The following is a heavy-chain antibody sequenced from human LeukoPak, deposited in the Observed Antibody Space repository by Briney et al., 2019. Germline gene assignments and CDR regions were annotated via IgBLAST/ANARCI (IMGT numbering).Heavy chain of an antibody. CDR1: GGSFSGYY. CDR2: INHSGST. Sequence: PSETLSLTCAVYGGSFSGYYWSWIRQPPGKGLEWIGEINHSGSTNYNPSLKSRVTISVDTSKNQFSLKLSSVTAADTAVYYCARQIGSSWYNWFDPWGQGTLVTVSS. D-gene: IGHD6-13*01. J-gene: IGHJ5*02. CDR3: ARQIGSSWYNWFDP. V-gene: IGHV4-34*01.